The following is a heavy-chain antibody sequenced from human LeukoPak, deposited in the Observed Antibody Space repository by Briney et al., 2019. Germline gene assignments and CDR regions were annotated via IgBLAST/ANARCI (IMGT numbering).Heavy chain of an antibody. D-gene: IGHD5-12*01. CDR2: IYYSGST. Sequence: SQTLSLTCTISGDSINSGDYYWSWIRQPPGKGLEWIGYIYYSGSTYYNPSLKSRITISVDTSKNQFSLKLSSVTAADTAVYYCARDRSGYDHLDYWGQGTLVTVSS. CDR3: ARDRSGYDHLDY. CDR1: GDSINSGDYY. J-gene: IGHJ4*02. V-gene: IGHV4-30-4*01.